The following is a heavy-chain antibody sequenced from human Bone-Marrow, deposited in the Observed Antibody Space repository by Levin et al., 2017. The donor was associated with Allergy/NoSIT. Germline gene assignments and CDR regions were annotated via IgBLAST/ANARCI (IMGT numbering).Heavy chain of an antibody. CDR1: GFSLTSHA. CDR2: ISYDGSDK. CDR3: ARKGYGGDQGLDY. J-gene: IGHJ4*02. Sequence: PGGSLRLSCAASGFSLTSHAMHWLRQAPGQGLEWVAVISYDGSDKYYAESVKGRFTISRDKSKNMLYLQMDSLTTEDTALYYCARKGYGGDQGLDYWGQGALVTVSA. D-gene: IGHD2-21*02. V-gene: IGHV3-30*04.